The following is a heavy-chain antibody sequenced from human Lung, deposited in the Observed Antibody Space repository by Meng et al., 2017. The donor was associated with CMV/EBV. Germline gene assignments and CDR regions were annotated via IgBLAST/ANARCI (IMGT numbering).Heavy chain of an antibody. V-gene: IGHV1-2*02. Sequence: ASXXVSXKASGYTFTGYYMHWVRQAPGQGLEWMGWINPNSGGRNYAQKFQGRVTMTRETSISTVYMELSRLRSDDTAVYYWARVGRDWWELLFDYWGQGTLVTVSS. CDR2: INPNSGGR. CDR3: ARVGRDWWELLFDY. J-gene: IGHJ4*02. D-gene: IGHD1-26*01. CDR1: GYTFTGYY.